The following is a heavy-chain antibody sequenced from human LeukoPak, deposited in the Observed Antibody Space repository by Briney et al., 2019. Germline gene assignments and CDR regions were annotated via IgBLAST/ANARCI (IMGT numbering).Heavy chain of an antibody. CDR1: GYTFTNYD. V-gene: IGHV1-8*01. D-gene: IGHD3-10*01. J-gene: IGHJ2*01. CDR2: VSPTSGKT. Sequence: ASVKVSCKASGYTFTNYDFNWVRQATGQGLEWLGWVSPTSGKTEYAPKFQGRVTITRDASLSTVYLNLNSLTSEDTAVYYCARGRVVWFGAGWYYDLWGPGTLVTVSS. CDR3: ARGRVVWFGAGWYYDL.